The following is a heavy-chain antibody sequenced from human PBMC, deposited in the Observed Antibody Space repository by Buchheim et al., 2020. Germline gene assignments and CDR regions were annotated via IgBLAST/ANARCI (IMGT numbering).Heavy chain of an antibody. J-gene: IGHJ6*02. Sequence: QVQLQESGPGLVKPSQTLSLTCTVSGGSISSGDYYWSWIRQPPGKGLEWIGYIYYSGSTYYNPSLKSRVTISVDTSKHQFSLKLSSVTAADTAVYYCARGSTSGGSWPDYYYYYGMDVWGQGTT. CDR1: GGSISSGDYY. CDR3: ARGSTSGGSWPDYYYYYGMDV. D-gene: IGHD6-13*01. V-gene: IGHV4-30-4*01. CDR2: IYYSGST.